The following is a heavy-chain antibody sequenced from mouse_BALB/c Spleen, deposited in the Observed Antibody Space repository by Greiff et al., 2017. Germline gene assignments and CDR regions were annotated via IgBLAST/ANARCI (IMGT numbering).Heavy chain of an antibody. Sequence: EVKLVESGGGLVQPGGSLKLSCAASGFTFSSYAMSWVRQTPEKRLEWVASISSGGSTYYPDSVKGRFTISRDNARNILYLQMSSLRSEDTAMYYCAITTVVDDAMDYWGQGTSVTVSS. V-gene: IGHV5-6-5*01. D-gene: IGHD1-1*01. CDR1: GFTFSSYA. J-gene: IGHJ4*01. CDR2: ISSGGST. CDR3: AITTVVDDAMDY.